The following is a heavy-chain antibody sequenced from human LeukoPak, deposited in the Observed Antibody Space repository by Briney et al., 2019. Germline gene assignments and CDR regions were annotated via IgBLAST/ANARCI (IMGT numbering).Heavy chain of an antibody. Sequence: GGSLRLSCAASGFTFDDYAMPWVRQAPGKGLEWVSGISWNSGSIGYADSVKGRFTISRDNAKNSLYLQMNSLRAEDTALYYCAKERSSSGWYYYFDYWGQGTLVTVSS. D-gene: IGHD6-19*01. J-gene: IGHJ4*02. V-gene: IGHV3-9*01. CDR3: AKERSSSGWYYYFDY. CDR2: ISWNSGSI. CDR1: GFTFDDYA.